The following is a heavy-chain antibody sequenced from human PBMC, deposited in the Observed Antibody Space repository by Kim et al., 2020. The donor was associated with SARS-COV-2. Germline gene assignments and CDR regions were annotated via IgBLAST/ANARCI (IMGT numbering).Heavy chain of an antibody. Sequence: SETLSLTCTVSGGSVNTGSYYWSWIRQPPGKGLEWVGFVYYSGNTDYNPSLKSRLTISLDMSKNQFSLKLTSVIAADTAVYFCARGLTSSWYPDWYDPWGQGILAT. CDR3: ARGLTSSWYPDWYDP. V-gene: IGHV4-61*01. CDR2: VYYSGNT. CDR1: GGSVNTGSYY. J-gene: IGHJ5*02. D-gene: IGHD6-13*01.